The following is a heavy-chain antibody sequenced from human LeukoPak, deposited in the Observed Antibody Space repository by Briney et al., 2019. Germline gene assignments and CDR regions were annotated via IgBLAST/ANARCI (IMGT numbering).Heavy chain of an antibody. V-gene: IGHV3-30*18. CDR2: ISDDGSNK. J-gene: IGHJ6*02. D-gene: IGHD6-6*01. CDR1: GFTFSSYG. CDR3: AKDSSSSNYYYGMDV. Sequence: GGSLRLSCAASGFTFSSYGMHWVRQAPGKGLEWVAVISDDGSNKYYVDSVKGRVTISRDNSKNTLFLQMNSLRAKDTAVYYCAKDSSSSNYYYGMDVWGQGTTVTVSS.